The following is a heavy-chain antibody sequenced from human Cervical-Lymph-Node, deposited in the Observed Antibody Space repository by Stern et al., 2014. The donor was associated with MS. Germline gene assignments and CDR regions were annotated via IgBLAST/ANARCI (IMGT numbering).Heavy chain of an antibody. D-gene: IGHD1-26*01. CDR2: IIPIFGTA. Sequence: VQLVESGAEVKKPGSSVKVFCKASGGTFSSYAISWVRQAPGQGLEWMGGIIPIFGTANYAQKFQGRVTITADESTSTAYMELSSLRSEVTAVYYCARGSGSYDMFYYYGMDVWGQGTTVTVSS. CDR1: GGTFSSYA. CDR3: ARGSGSYDMFYYYGMDV. V-gene: IGHV1-69*01. J-gene: IGHJ6*02.